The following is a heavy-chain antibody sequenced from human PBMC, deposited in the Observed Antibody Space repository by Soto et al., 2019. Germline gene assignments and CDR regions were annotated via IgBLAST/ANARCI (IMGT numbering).Heavy chain of an antibody. V-gene: IGHV3-15*07. CDR3: TTDTVTQNGRYYHYGMDV. J-gene: IGHJ6*02. CDR1: GFTFSNAW. CDR2: IKSKTDGGTT. Sequence: EVQLVESGGGLVKPGGSLRLSCAASGFTFSNAWMNWVRQAPGKGLEWVGRIKSKTDGGTTDYAAPVKGRFTISRDDSKNTLYLQMNSLKSEDTSVYYCTTDTVTQNGRYYHYGMDVWGQGTTVTVS. D-gene: IGHD4-17*01.